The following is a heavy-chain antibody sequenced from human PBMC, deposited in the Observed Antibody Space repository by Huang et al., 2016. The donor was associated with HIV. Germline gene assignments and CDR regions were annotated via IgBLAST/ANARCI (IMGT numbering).Heavy chain of an antibody. CDR2: ISGYNGTP. CDR3: ARERYYYDRSGYYTPVEYFHH. J-gene: IGHJ1*01. CDR1: GYTFTNYA. Sequence: QVQLVQSGAEVKKPGASVKVSCKASGYTFTNYAINWVRQAPGQGLEWMGWISGYNGTPNNAQKVQGRVTMTKDTSTSTAYMELRSLISDDTAVYYCARERYYYDRSGYYTPVEYFHHWGQGTLVTVSS. D-gene: IGHD3-22*01. V-gene: IGHV1-18*01.